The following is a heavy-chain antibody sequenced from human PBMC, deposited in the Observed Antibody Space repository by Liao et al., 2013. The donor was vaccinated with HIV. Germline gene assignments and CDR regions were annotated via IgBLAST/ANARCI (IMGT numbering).Heavy chain of an antibody. CDR2: INHSGST. CDR3: ARGPTRTTIFGVVIRDCYFDL. CDR1: GGSFSGYY. D-gene: IGHD3-3*01. J-gene: IGHJ2*01. V-gene: IGHV4-34*01. Sequence: QVQLQQWGAGLLKPSETLSLSCAPVYGGSFSGYYWSWIRQPPGKGLEWIGEINHSGSTNYNSSLESRVTISVDTSKNQFSLRLSSVTAADTAVYYCARGPTRTTIFGVVIRDCYFDLWGRGTLVTVSS.